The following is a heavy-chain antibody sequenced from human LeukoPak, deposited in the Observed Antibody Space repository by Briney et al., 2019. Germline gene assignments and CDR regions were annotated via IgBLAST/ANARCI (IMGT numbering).Heavy chain of an antibody. CDR1: GFTFSSYG. CDR2: ISYDGSNK. D-gene: IGHD7-27*01. J-gene: IGHJ4*02. V-gene: IGHV3-30*18. CDR3: AKDALGKYYFDY. Sequence: GGSLRLSCAASGFTFSSYGMHWVRQAPGKGLEWVAVISYDGSNKYYADSVKGRFTISRDNSKNTLYLQMNSLRAEDTAVYYCAKDALGKYYFDYWGQGTLVTVSS.